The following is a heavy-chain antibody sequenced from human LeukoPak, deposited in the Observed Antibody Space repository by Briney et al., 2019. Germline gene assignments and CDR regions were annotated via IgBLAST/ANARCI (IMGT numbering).Heavy chain of an antibody. CDR1: GFTFSSYF. Sequence: GGALRLSCAASGFTFSSYFMSWVRQAPGKGLEWVSTIDVSGGSTYYADSVKGRFTISRDNSKNTLYLQMNSLRADDTAVYYCAKDQTPYYWGQGTLVTVSS. CDR3: AKDQTPYY. CDR2: IDVSGGST. J-gene: IGHJ4*02. D-gene: IGHD4-23*01. V-gene: IGHV3-23*01.